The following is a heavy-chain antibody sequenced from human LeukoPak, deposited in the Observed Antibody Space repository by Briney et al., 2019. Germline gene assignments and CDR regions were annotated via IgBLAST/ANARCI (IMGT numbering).Heavy chain of an antibody. J-gene: IGHJ5*01. Sequence: GESLKISCESSGYRFTNYWIGWVRQMPGKGLELGGAIYPDDTDTRHSPSFQRQAAISAVRSIIPAHLQWNRVKTSDTAMCYGVRRGGSSGTINRFDPLGQGTLGTVSS. D-gene: IGHD3-10*01. CDR2: IYPDDTDT. CDR3: VRRGGSSGTINRFDP. V-gene: IGHV5-51*01. CDR1: GYRFTNYW.